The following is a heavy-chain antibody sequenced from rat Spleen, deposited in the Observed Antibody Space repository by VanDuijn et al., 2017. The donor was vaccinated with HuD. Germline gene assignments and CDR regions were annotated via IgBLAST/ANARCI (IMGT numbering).Heavy chain of an antibody. CDR2: ITHVGGTT. CDR3: ARQYYSSYRGPWVMDA. CDR1: GFTFNKYW. J-gene: IGHJ4*01. D-gene: IGHD1-2*01. Sequence: EVQLVESGGGLVQPGGSLKLSCVASGFTFNKYWMTWIRQAPGKGLEWIASITHVGGTTFYPDSLKGRFTLSRDDARSTLYLQMDSLRSEDTATYYWARQYYSSYRGPWVMDAWGQGASVTVSS. V-gene: IGHV5-31*01.